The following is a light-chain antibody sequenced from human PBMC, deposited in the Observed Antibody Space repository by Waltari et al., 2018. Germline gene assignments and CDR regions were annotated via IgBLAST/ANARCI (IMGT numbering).Light chain of an antibody. CDR3: QVWDSTSDPL. CDR1: KIGTQS. CDR2: DDN. Sequence: SYVVTQPPSVSVAPGQTARITCAGDKIGTQSVHWYQQKPGQAPVLVMYDDNDRPSGIPGRFSGSSSGNTATLTIRRVEAGDEADYYSQVWDSTSDPLFGVGTKLTVL. V-gene: IGLV3-21*02. J-gene: IGLJ2*01.